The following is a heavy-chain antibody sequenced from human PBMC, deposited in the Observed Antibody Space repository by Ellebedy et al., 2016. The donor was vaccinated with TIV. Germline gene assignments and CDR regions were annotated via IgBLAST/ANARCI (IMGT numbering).Heavy chain of an antibody. D-gene: IGHD3-3*01. CDR2: IYNVELT. Sequence: MPSETLSLTCSLSGSSITTYYWSWIRQPPGKGLEWIGYIYNVELTNYSPSLKSRTSISIDTSKNQFSLELSSVTAADTAVYYCARILRGGSNGDYFDYWGQGTQVTASS. CDR1: GSSITTYY. CDR3: ARILRGGSNGDYFDY. J-gene: IGHJ4*02. V-gene: IGHV4-4*09.